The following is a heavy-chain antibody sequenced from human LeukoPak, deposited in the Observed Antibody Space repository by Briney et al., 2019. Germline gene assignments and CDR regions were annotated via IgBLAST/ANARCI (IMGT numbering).Heavy chain of an antibody. J-gene: IGHJ4*02. CDR2: IIPIFGTA. Sequence: GSSVKVSCKASGGTFSSYAISWVRQAPRQGHEWMGGIIPIFGTADYAQKFQGRVTITTDESTSTAYMELSSLRSEDTAVYYCAGADYYFDGSGYCSNWGQGTLVTVSS. V-gene: IGHV1-69*05. D-gene: IGHD3-22*01. CDR1: GGTFSSYA. CDR3: AGADYYFDGSGYCSN.